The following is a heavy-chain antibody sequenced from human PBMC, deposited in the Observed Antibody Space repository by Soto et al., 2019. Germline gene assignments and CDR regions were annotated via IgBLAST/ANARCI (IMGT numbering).Heavy chain of an antibody. J-gene: IGHJ4*01. Sequence: QVQLVQSGAEVKKPGASVKVSCKASGYTFTSYGISWVRQAPGQGLEWMGWISGYNGNTNYAQKLKGRVTMTTDTSTSTAYMELRSRRSDYTTVYYCARVPGGSCWSHVDYGGQGTLVTVSS. CDR3: ARVPGGSCWSHVDY. D-gene: IGHD6-19*01. CDR2: ISGYNGNT. CDR1: GYTFTSYG. V-gene: IGHV1-18*04.